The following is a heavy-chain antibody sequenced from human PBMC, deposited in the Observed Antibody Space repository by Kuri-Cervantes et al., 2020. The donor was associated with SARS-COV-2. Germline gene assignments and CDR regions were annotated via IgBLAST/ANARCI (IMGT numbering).Heavy chain of an antibody. J-gene: IGHJ4*01. D-gene: IGHD3-10*01. V-gene: IGHV7-4-1*02. CDR3: ARDFGYVYYYGSGSPYCLDY. CDR1: GYTFTSYA. Sequence: ASVKVSCKASGYTFTSYAMNWVRQAPGQGLEWMGWINTNTGNPTYAQGFTGRFVFPLDTSVSTAYLQISSLKAEDTAVYYCARDFGYVYYYGSGSPYCLDYWGHGTLVTVSS. CDR2: INTNTGNP.